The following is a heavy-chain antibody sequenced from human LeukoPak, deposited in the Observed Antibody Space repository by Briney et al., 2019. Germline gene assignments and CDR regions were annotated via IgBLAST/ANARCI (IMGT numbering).Heavy chain of an antibody. J-gene: IGHJ4*02. CDR3: AREDSSGYYNRPKLFDY. CDR2: ISSSSSTI. Sequence: SGGSLRLSCAASGFTFSSYSMNWVRQAPGKGLEWVSYISSSSSTIYYADSVKGRFTISRDNAKNSLYLQMNSLRAEDTAVYYCAREDSSGYYNRPKLFDYWGQGTLVTVSS. D-gene: IGHD3-22*01. CDR1: GFTFSSYS. V-gene: IGHV3-48*04.